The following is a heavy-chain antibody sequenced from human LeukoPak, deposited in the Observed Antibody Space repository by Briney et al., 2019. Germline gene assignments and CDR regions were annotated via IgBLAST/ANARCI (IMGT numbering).Heavy chain of an antibody. CDR1: GFTIGTAW. D-gene: IGHD3-3*02. J-gene: IGHJ6*04. V-gene: IGHV3-15*01. Sequence: GGSLRLSCVSSGFTIGTAWMSWVRQAPVKGLEWLGHIKSEGEGATTDYAAPAKGRLAISRDDSKNMIYLQMSSLKIDDTAIYYCIAHFPYFYGFDVWGKGTTVTVSS. CDR3: IAHFPYFYGFDV. CDR2: IKSEGEGATT.